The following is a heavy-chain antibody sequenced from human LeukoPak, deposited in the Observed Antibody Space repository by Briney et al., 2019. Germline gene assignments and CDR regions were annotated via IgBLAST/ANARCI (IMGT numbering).Heavy chain of an antibody. V-gene: IGHV1-46*01. J-gene: IGHJ6*03. CDR2: INPSGGST. Sequence: ASVKVSCKASGYTFTSNYMHWVRQAPGQGLEWMGIINPSGGSTSYAQKFQGRVTMTRDTSTSTVYMELSSLRSEDTAVYYCAGGHCSSTSCYTAGYYYYYMDVWGKGTTVTLSS. CDR3: AGGHCSSTSCYTAGYYYYYMDV. CDR1: GYTFTSNY. D-gene: IGHD2-2*02.